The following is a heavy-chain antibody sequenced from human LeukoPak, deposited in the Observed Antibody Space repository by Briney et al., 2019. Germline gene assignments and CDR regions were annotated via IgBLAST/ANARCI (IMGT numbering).Heavy chain of an antibody. Sequence: SVKVSCKASGATFSSYAISLVRPAPGQGLEWMGRIIPILGIANYAQKFQGRVTITADKSTSKAYMELSSLRSEDTAVYYCARDERESAPGGSWFDPCGQGTLVTVSS. CDR2: IIPILGIA. CDR1: GATFSSYA. J-gene: IGHJ5*02. D-gene: IGHD6-13*01. V-gene: IGHV1-69*04. CDR3: ARDERESAPGGSWFDP.